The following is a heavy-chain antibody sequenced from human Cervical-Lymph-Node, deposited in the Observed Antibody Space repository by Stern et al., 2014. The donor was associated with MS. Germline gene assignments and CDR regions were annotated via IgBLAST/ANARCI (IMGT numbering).Heavy chain of an antibody. D-gene: IGHD3-22*01. V-gene: IGHV2-5*02. CDR2: LYWGDDK. Sequence: QVTLRESGPTLVKPTQTLTLTCTFSGFSLSTSGVGLGWIRPPPGKALEWLAVLYWGDDKRYTPSLRSMLTPTNDTCKTHVVLSMTSMTPGDTATYYCANGGGWYARPYEFDYWGQGILVSVSS. CDR3: ANGGGWYARPYEFDY. J-gene: IGHJ4*02. CDR1: GFSLSTSGVG.